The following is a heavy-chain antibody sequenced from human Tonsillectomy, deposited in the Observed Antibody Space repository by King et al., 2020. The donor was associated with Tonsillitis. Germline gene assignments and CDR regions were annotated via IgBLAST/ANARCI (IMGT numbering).Heavy chain of an antibody. CDR1: GYSISSGYF. V-gene: IGHV4-38-2*01. Sequence: VQLQESGPGLVKPSETLSLSCAVSGYSISSGYFWGWLRQPPGKGLEWIGSFYDSGDTYYNPSLKSRVTMSEDTSKNQVSLKMSSVTAADTACYFCARLTLYSSSWITLWGQGTLVTVSS. D-gene: IGHD6-13*01. J-gene: IGHJ4*02. CDR3: ARLTLYSSSWITL. CDR2: FYDSGDT.